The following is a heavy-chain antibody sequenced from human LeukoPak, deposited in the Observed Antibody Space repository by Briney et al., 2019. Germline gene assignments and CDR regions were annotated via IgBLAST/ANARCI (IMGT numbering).Heavy chain of an antibody. V-gene: IGHV5-51*01. CDR1: GYSFTSYW. CDR3: ASATSYSSSWLSPIDY. Sequence: GESLKISCKGSGYSFTSYWIGWVRQMPEKGLEWMGIIYPGDSDTRYSPSFQGQVTISADKSISTAYLQWSSLKASDTAMYYCASATSYSSSWLSPIDYWGQGTLVTVSS. CDR2: IYPGDSDT. D-gene: IGHD6-13*01. J-gene: IGHJ4*02.